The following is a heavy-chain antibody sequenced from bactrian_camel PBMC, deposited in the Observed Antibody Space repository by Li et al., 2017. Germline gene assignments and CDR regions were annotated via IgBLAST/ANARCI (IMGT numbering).Heavy chain of an antibody. CDR3: GADTRYGTYCSESIQYEPEF. CDR1: GEVSGFTFSMYC. CDR2: IESTNRT. D-gene: IGHD7*01. V-gene: IGHV3S53*01. J-gene: IGHJ4*01. Sequence: HVQLVESGGGSVEAGGSLRLSCAASGEVSGFTFSMYCMGWFRQGPGKEREGVASIESTNRTTYADSVKGRFTISIDNAKDTLTLQMSSLKPEDTAMYYCGADTRYGTYCSESIQYEPEFRGQGTQVTVS.